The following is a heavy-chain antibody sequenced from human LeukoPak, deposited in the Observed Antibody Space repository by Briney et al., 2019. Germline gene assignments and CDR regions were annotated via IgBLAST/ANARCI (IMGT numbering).Heavy chain of an antibody. D-gene: IGHD3-10*01. CDR1: GGSISSSSYY. CDR2: INHSGST. CDR3: ARGARNYYGSGSRYNWFDP. Sequence: SETLSLTCTVSGGSISSSSYYWGWIRQPPGKGLEWIGEINHSGSTNYNPSLKSRVTISVDTSKNQFSLKLSSVTAADTAVYYCARGARNYYGSGSRYNWFDPWGQGTLVTVSS. V-gene: IGHV4-39*07. J-gene: IGHJ5*02.